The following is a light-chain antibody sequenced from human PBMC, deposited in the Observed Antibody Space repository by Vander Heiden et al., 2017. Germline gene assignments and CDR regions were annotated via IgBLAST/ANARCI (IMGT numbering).Light chain of an antibody. CDR2: SNN. CDR1: SSNIGSNT. J-gene: IGLJ2*01. Sequence: QSVLTQPPSASGPPGQRVTISGSGSSSNIGSNTVNWYQQLPGTAPKLLIYSNNQRPSGVPDRFSGSKSGTSASLAISGLQSEDEADYYCAAWDDSLNGVVFGGGTKLTVL. CDR3: AAWDDSLNGVV. V-gene: IGLV1-44*01.